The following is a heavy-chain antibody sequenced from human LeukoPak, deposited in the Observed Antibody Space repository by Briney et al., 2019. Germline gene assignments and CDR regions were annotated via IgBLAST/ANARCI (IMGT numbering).Heavy chain of an antibody. CDR2: LTGDGGT. Sequence: GGSLRLSCAASGFTFTNYAMSWVRQAPGKGLEWVSVLTGDGGTYYADSVKGRFTNSRDNAKNSLYLQMNSLRAEDTAVYYCARFATYGSGTYAFDYWGQGTLVTVSS. J-gene: IGHJ4*02. CDR1: GFTFTNYA. V-gene: IGHV3-23*01. CDR3: ARFATYGSGTYAFDY. D-gene: IGHD3-10*01.